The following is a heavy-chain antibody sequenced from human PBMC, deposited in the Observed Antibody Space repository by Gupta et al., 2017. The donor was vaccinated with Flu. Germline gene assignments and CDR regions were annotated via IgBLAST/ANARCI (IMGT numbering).Heavy chain of an antibody. V-gene: IGHV3-33*01. D-gene: IGHD4-17*01. Sequence: QVQLVESGGGVVQPGRSLRLSCAASGFTFSSYGMHWVRQAPGKGLEWVAVIWYDGSNKYYADSVKGRFTISRDNSKNTLYLQMNSLRAEDTAVYYWARDRGYGGNAGAGYWGQGTLVTVSS. CDR1: GFTFSSYG. J-gene: IGHJ4*02. CDR2: IWYDGSNK. CDR3: ARDRGYGGNAGAGY.